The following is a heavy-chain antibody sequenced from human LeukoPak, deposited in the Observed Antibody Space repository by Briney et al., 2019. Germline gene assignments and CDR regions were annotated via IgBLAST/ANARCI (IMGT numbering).Heavy chain of an antibody. Sequence: SETLSLTCAVYGGSFSGYYWSWIRQPPGKGLEWIGEINHSGSTNYNPSLESRVTISVDTSKNQFSLKLSSVTAADTAVYYCASRGSNDFWSGYPFGYWGQGTLVTVSS. CDR1: GGSFSGYY. D-gene: IGHD3-3*01. CDR2: INHSGST. J-gene: IGHJ4*02. V-gene: IGHV4-34*01. CDR3: ASRGSNDFWSGYPFGY.